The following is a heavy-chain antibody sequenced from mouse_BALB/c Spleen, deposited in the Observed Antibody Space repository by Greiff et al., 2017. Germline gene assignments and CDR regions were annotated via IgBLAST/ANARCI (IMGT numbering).Heavy chain of an antibody. V-gene: IGHV2-9*02. CDR1: GFSLTSYG. Sequence: VKVVESGPGLVAPSQSLSITCTVSGFSLTSYGVHWVRQPPGKGLEWLGVIWAGGSTNYNSALMSRLSISKDNSKSQVFLKMNSLQTDDTAMYYCARDHGNAMDYWGQGTSVTVSS. CDR2: IWAGGST. J-gene: IGHJ4*01. D-gene: IGHD1-1*01. CDR3: ARDHGNAMDY.